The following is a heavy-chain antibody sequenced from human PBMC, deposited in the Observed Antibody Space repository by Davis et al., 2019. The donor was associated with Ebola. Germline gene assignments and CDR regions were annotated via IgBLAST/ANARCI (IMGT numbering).Heavy chain of an antibody. CDR3: ATTSPYYYDSSGYSDYGMDV. D-gene: IGHD3-22*01. CDR2: INPNSGGT. CDR1: GYTFTGYY. J-gene: IGHJ6*04. V-gene: IGHV1-2*06. Sequence: ASVKVSCKASGYTFTGYYMHWVRQAPGQGLEWMGRINPNSGGTNYAQKFQGRVTMTRDTSISTAYMELSRLRSDDTAVYYCATTSPYYYDSSGYSDYGMDVWGKGTTVTVSS.